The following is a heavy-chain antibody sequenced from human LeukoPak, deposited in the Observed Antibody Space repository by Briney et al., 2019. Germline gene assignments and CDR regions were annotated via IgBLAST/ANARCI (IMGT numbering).Heavy chain of an antibody. CDR3: ARRGTTNYYYYMDV. J-gene: IGHJ6*03. CDR2: IYPGDSDT. CDR1: GYSFSTYW. Sequence: GESLKISCKGSGYSFSTYWLAWVRQMPGKGLEWMGIIYPGDSDTRYSPSFQGQVTISADKSISTAYLQWSSLKASDTAMYYCARRGTTNYYYYMDVWGKGTTVTVSS. V-gene: IGHV5-51*01. D-gene: IGHD4-11*01.